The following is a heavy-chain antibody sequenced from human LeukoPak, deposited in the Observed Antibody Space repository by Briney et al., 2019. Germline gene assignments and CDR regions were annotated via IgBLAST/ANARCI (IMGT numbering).Heavy chain of an antibody. V-gene: IGHV1-46*01. CDR2: INPSDGGT. D-gene: IGHD3-3*01. Sequence: GASVKVSCKASGYTFTSYSIHWVRQAPGQGLEWMGMINPSDGGTTYAQKFQGRVTMTGDTSTRAVYMEMSSLRSEDTAVYYCARDPTVITSSRITVFGVVKSPHNWLDPWGQGTLVTVSS. J-gene: IGHJ5*02. CDR3: ARDPTVITSSRITVFGVVKSPHNWLDP. CDR1: GYTFTSYS.